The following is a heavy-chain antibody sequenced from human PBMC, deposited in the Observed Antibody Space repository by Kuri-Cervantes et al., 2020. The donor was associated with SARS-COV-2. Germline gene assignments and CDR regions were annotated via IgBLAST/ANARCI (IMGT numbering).Heavy chain of an antibody. CDR3: ARGGYSSSWYSDY. J-gene: IGHJ4*02. CDR1: GFTFISTA. CDR2: ISISSSYI. V-gene: IGHV3-21*01. Sequence: GESLKISCAASGFTFISTAMHWVRQAPGKGLEWVSSISISSSYIYYADSVKGRFTISRDNAKNSLYLQMNSLRAEDTAVYYCARGGYSSSWYSDYWGQGTLVTVSS. D-gene: IGHD6-13*01.